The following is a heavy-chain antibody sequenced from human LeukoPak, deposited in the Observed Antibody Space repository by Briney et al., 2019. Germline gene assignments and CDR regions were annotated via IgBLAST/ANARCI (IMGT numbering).Heavy chain of an antibody. CDR1: GFTFSSYW. V-gene: IGHV3-7*03. J-gene: IGHJ4*02. CDR3: ARTYGSGSYPLYPDY. CDR2: IKQDGSEK. Sequence: GGSLRLSCAASGFTFSSYWMSWVRQAPGKGLEWVANIKQDGSEKYYVDSVKGRFTISGDNAKNSLYLQMNSLRAEDTAVYYCARTYGSGSYPLYPDYWGQGTLVTVSS. D-gene: IGHD3-10*01.